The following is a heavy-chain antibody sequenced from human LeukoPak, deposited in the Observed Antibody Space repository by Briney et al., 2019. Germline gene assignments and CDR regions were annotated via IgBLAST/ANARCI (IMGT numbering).Heavy chain of an antibody. V-gene: IGHV3-7*01. CDR1: GFTFSSYW. D-gene: IGHD3-16*02. Sequence: GGSLRLSCATSGFTFSSYWMSWVRQAPGKGLEWVANIKQGGSEKYYVDSVKGRFTISRDNAKNSLYLQMNSLRAEDTAVYYCARADYDYVWGSYRQYYFDYWGQGTLVTVSS. CDR2: IKQGGSEK. J-gene: IGHJ4*02. CDR3: ARADYDYVWGSYRQYYFDY.